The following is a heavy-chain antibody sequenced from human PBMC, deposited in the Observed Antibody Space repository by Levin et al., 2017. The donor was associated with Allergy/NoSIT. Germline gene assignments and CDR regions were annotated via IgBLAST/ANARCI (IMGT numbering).Heavy chain of an antibody. CDR3: ARVGGIAVAGTYAFDI. J-gene: IGHJ3*02. D-gene: IGHD6-19*01. Sequence: AGGSLRLSCAASGFTFSSYGMHWVRQAPGKGLEWVAVIWYDGSNKYYADSVKGRFTISRDNSKNTLYLQMNSLRAEDTAVYYCARVGGIAVAGTYAFDIWGQGTMVTVSS. CDR1: GFTFSSYG. CDR2: IWYDGSNK. V-gene: IGHV3-33*01.